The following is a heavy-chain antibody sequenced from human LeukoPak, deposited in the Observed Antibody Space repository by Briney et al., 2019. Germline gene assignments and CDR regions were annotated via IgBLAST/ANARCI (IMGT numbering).Heavy chain of an antibody. V-gene: IGHV3-48*02. CDR2: ISSGGSTL. CDR3: AREYSSSSGKALDY. Sequence: PGGSLRLSCAASGFTFSSYSMNWVRQAPGKGLEWVSYISSGGSTLHYADSVKGRFTISRDSAKSSLYLQLNSLRDEDTAVYYCAREYSSSSGKALDYWGQGTLVTVSS. CDR1: GFTFSSYS. D-gene: IGHD6-6*01. J-gene: IGHJ4*02.